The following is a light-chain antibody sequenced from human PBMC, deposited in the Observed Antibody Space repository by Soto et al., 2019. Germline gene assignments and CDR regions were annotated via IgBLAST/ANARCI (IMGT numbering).Light chain of an antibody. V-gene: IGKV1-39*01. Sequence: DNQLSRSPSPLSAFVGDGGTITRRASQSISSYLNRYQQKPGTAPKLLIYAAYSLQSGVPSRFSGSGSVTDFTITISSLQPEDFATYYCQQSYSTPWTFGQGTKVDIK. J-gene: IGKJ1*01. CDR1: QSISSY. CDR2: AAY. CDR3: QQSYSTPWT.